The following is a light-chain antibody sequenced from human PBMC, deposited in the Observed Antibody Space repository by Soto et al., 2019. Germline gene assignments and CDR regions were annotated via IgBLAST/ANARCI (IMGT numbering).Light chain of an antibody. V-gene: IGLV2-23*01. CDR3: CSYAGSSTYV. CDR1: SSDVGSYNL. Sequence: QSALTQPASVSGSPGQSITISCSGTSSDVGSYNLVSWYQQHPGKAPKLMIYEGSKRPSGVSDRLSGSKSGNRASLTISELQAEDEADYYCCSYAGSSTYVFGTGTKVTVL. CDR2: EGS. J-gene: IGLJ1*01.